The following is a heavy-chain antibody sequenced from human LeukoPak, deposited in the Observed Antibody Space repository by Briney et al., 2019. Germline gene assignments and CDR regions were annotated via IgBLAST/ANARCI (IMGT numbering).Heavy chain of an antibody. CDR2: ISAYNGNT. CDR3: ARGPLSRRGLRNYYFDY. CDR1: GYAFTSYG. J-gene: IGHJ4*02. D-gene: IGHD5/OR15-5a*01. V-gene: IGHV1-18*01. Sequence: ASVKVSCKASGYAFTSYGISWVRQAPGQGLEWMGWISAYNGNTNYAQKLQGRVTMTTDTSTSTAYMKLRGLRSDDTAVYYCARGPLSRRGLRNYYFDYWGQGTLVTVSS.